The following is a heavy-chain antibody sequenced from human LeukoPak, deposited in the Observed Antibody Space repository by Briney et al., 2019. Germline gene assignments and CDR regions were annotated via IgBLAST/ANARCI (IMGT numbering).Heavy chain of an antibody. CDR1: GYTLTSYG. V-gene: IGHV1-18*01. Sequence: ASVKVSCKASGYTLTSYGISWVRQAPGQGLEWMGWISAYNGNTNYAQKLQGRVTMTTDTSTSTAYMELRSLRSDDTAVYYCARDRAFFGVPRWFDPWGQGTLVTVSS. CDR3: ARDRAFFGVPRWFDP. CDR2: ISAYNGNT. J-gene: IGHJ5*02. D-gene: IGHD3-3*01.